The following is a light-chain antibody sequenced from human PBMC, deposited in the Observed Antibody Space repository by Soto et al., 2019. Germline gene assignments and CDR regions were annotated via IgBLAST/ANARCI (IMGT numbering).Light chain of an antibody. V-gene: IGKV1-16*01. J-gene: IGKJ4*01. CDR1: QGIANF. CDR2: DAS. CDR3: QQFKTPPLT. Sequence: DIQMTQSPSSLSASTGDTVTITCRASQGIANFLAWFQQAPWEAPKLLIYDASTLYSGVPSRFSGSGSGTDFTLTISTPQPEDFATYYCQQFKTPPLTLGGGTKVEMK.